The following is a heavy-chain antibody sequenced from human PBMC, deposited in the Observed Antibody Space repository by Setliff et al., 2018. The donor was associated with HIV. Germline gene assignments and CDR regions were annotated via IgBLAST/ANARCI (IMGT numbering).Heavy chain of an antibody. J-gene: IGHJ6*02. D-gene: IGHD2-2*01. CDR2: INPSGSST. CDR3: ARSFYCSSTSCIYYHYGMDV. CDR1: GYTFTSYY. V-gene: IGHV1-46*01. Sequence: ASVKVSCKASGYTFTSYYMHWVRQAPGQGLEWMGIINPSGSSTSYAQKFQGRVTMTRDTSTSTVYMELSSLRSEDTAVYYCARSFYCSSTSCIYYHYGMDVWGQGTTVTVSS.